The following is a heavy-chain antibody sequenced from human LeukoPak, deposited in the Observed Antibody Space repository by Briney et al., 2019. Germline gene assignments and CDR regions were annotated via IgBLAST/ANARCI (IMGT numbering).Heavy chain of an antibody. V-gene: IGHV3-33*01. CDR1: GITFSYFG. Sequence: GGSLRLSCAASGITFSYFGMHWVRQAPGKGLEWVALIWYDGSNKYYADSVKGRFTISRDNSNNTLYLQMNSLRVEDTAVYYCARDRSDSFDSTGYFPEYYFDYWGQGTLVTVSS. CDR2: IWYDGSNK. J-gene: IGHJ4*02. D-gene: IGHD3-22*01. CDR3: ARDRSDSFDSTGYFPEYYFDY.